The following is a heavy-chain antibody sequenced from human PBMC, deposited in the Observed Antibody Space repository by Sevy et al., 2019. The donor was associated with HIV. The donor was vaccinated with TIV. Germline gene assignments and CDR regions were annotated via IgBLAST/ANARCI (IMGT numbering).Heavy chain of an antibody. CDR2: IKSKADGGTT. D-gene: IGHD6-6*01. CDR1: EFTFSNVW. V-gene: IGHV3-15*01. CDR3: TIDPVHFL. Sequence: GGSLRLSCVASEFTFSNVWMSWVCQAPGKGLEWVGRIKSKADGGTTDYIAPVKGRFTISRDDSKNTVYLQMNTLKTEDTAVYYCTIDPVHFLWGQGTLVTVSS. J-gene: IGHJ4*02.